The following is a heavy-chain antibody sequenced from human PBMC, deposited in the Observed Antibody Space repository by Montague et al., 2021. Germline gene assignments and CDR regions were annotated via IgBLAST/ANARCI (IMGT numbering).Heavy chain of an antibody. CDR1: GDSVSSNDAT. V-gene: IGHV6-1*01. CDR2: TYYRSKWYN. Sequence: CAISGDSVSSNDATWNRIRQSPSRGLEWLGRTYYRSKWYNEYAISVKSRITVNPDTSKNQFSLLLNSVTPEDTAVYYCARGWQKRFDPWGQGILVTVSS. CDR3: ARGWQKRFDP. J-gene: IGHJ5*02. D-gene: IGHD5-24*01.